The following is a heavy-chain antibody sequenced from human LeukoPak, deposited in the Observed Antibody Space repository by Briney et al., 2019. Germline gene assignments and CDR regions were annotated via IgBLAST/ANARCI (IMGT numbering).Heavy chain of an antibody. J-gene: IGHJ4*02. V-gene: IGHV3-30*18. Sequence: PGGSLRLSCAASGFSFSDYAMHWVRQAPGKGLEWVAVISYDGSNKYYGDSVKGRFTISRDNSKNTLYLQMNSLRGEDTGVYYCAKAHLLDWLLPFDYWGQGTLVTVSS. CDR3: AKAHLLDWLLPFDY. D-gene: IGHD3/OR15-3a*01. CDR2: ISYDGSNK. CDR1: GFSFSDYA.